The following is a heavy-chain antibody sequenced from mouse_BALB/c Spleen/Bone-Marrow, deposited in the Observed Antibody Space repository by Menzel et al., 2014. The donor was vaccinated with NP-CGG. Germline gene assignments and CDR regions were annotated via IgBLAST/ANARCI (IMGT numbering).Heavy chain of an antibody. CDR2: IWGDGST. J-gene: IGHJ4*01. Sequence: VQLVESGPGLVAPSQSLSITCTVSVFSLSGYAVNWVRQPPGKGLEWLGMIWGDGSTDYNSALKSRLNISKDSSKSQVFLKMSSLQTDDTASYYCARDQEYHNFYYAMDYWGQGIPVTVSS. D-gene: IGHD3-2*02. CDR3: ARDQEYHNFYYAMDY. CDR1: VFSLSGYA. V-gene: IGHV2-6-7*01.